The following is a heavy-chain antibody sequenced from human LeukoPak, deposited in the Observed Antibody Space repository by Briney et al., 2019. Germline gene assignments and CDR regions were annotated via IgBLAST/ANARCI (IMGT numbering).Heavy chain of an antibody. V-gene: IGHV5-51*01. D-gene: IGHD3-10*01. J-gene: IGHJ5*02. CDR3: ARGSGSSSWLDP. CDR2: IYPGDSDT. Sequence: GESLQISCRGSGYNFNNHWIGWVRQIPGKGLEWMGLIYPGDSDTKYSPSFEGQVTMSVDKSISAAFLRWSSLKASDTAIYYCARGSGSSSWLDPWGQGTLVTVSS. CDR1: GYNFNNHW.